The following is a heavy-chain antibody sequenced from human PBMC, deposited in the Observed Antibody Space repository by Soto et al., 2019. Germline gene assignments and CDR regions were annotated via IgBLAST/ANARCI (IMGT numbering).Heavy chain of an antibody. CDR3: ARELPVLRYFDWLSKYYFDY. J-gene: IGHJ4*02. CDR1: GYSISSGYY. CDR2: IYHSGST. V-gene: IGHV4-38-2*02. D-gene: IGHD3-9*01. Sequence: SETLSLTCAVSGYSISSGYYWGWIRQPPGKGLEWIGSIYHSGSTYYNPSLKSRVTISVDTSKNQFSLKLSSVTAADTAVYYCARELPVLRYFDWLSKYYFDYWGQGTLVTVSS.